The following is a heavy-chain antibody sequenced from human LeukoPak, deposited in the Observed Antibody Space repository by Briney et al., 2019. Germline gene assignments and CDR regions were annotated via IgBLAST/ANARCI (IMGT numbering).Heavy chain of an antibody. CDR2: ISAYNGNT. D-gene: IGHD3-22*01. CDR1: GYTFTSYG. V-gene: IGHV1-18*01. Sequence: ASVKVSCKASGYTFTSYGISWVRQAPGQGLEWMGWISAYNGNTNYAQKLQGRVTMTTDTSTSTAYMELRSLRSDDPAVYYCARDYDSSGWSAFDIWGQGTMVTVSS. CDR3: ARDYDSSGWSAFDI. J-gene: IGHJ3*02.